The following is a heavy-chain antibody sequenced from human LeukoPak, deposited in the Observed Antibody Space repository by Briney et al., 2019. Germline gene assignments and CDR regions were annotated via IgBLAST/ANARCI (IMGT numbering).Heavy chain of an antibody. D-gene: IGHD5-18*01. CDR3: ARGDTAMAYYYYYYMDV. CDR2: INPNSGGT. Sequence: ASVKVSCKASGYTFTGYYMHWVRQAPGQGLEWMGWINPNSGGTNYAQKFQGRVTMTRDTSISTAYMELSWLRSDDTAVYYCARGDTAMAYYYYYYMDVWGKGTTVTVSS. J-gene: IGHJ6*03. V-gene: IGHV1-2*02. CDR1: GYTFTGYY.